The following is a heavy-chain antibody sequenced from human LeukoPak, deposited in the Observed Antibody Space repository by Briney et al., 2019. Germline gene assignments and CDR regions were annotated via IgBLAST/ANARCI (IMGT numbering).Heavy chain of an antibody. CDR2: ISGNGGST. Sequence: GGSLRLSCAASEFTFSSYAMHWVRQAPGKGLEYVSVISGNGGSTYYANSVMGRFTISRDNSKNTLYLQMGSLRAEDMAVYYCARGATHSDYDSPLDYWGQGTLVTVSS. CDR3: ARGATHSDYDSPLDY. D-gene: IGHD4-17*01. V-gene: IGHV3-64*01. CDR1: EFTFSSYA. J-gene: IGHJ4*02.